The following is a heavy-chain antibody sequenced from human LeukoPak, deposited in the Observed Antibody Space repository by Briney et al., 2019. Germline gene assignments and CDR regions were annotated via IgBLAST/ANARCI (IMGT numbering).Heavy chain of an antibody. CDR3: AKDLDSSGYFVDY. D-gene: IGHD3-22*01. J-gene: IGHJ4*02. Sequence: GRSLRLSCAASGFTFSSYGMHWVRQAPGKGLEWVAVISYDGSNKYYAGSVKGRFTISRDNSKNTLYLQMNSLRAEDTAVYYCAKDLDSSGYFVDYWGQGTLVTVSS. V-gene: IGHV3-30*18. CDR2: ISYDGSNK. CDR1: GFTFSSYG.